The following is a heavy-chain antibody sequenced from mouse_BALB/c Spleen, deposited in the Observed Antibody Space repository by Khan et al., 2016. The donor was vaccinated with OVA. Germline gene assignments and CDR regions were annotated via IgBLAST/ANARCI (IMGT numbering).Heavy chain of an antibody. J-gene: IGHJ3*01. Sequence: VQLQQSGAEFVKPGASVKLSCTASGFNIKDTYMHWINQRPQQGLVWIGRIDPANGNDRYDPKFQDKATITADASSNTAYLQLSSLTSEDTAVYYCVRGACSGLFAYWGQGTLVTVSA. CDR1: GFNIKDTY. CDR3: VRGACSGLFAY. CDR2: IDPANGND. V-gene: IGHV14-3*02. D-gene: IGHD6-1*01.